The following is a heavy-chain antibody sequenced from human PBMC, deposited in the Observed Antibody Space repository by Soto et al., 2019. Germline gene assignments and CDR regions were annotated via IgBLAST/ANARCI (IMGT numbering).Heavy chain of an antibody. CDR3: ATGLKDASNRPSFDS. D-gene: IGHD3-16*01. Sequence: PGGSLRLSCSGSGFNFSDYYMNWIRQTPVKGLEWVSSILSLESHKYHAASVMGRFSISRDTAKKSLFLQMNNLRAEDTGIYFCATGLKDASNRPSFDSWGPGTPVTVSS. CDR1: GFNFSDYY. J-gene: IGHJ4*02. V-gene: IGHV3-11*01. CDR2: ILSLESHK.